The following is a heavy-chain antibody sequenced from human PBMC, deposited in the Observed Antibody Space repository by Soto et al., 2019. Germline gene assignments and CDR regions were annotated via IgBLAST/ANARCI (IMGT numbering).Heavy chain of an antibody. J-gene: IGHJ4*02. Sequence: PGGSLRLSCGASGFTFSDDYMSWIRQAPGKGLEWVSYISSSGGTIYYADSVKGRFTISRDNAKNSLFLQMNSLRADDTAVYYCARASSPTDPCLDYSGQRTLVTVS. CDR1: GFTFSDDY. D-gene: IGHD2-15*01. V-gene: IGHV3-11*01. CDR3: ARASSPTDPCLDY. CDR2: ISSSGGTI.